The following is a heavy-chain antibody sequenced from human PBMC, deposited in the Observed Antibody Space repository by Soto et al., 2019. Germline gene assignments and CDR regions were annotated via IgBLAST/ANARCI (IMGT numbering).Heavy chain of an antibody. CDR1: GGNFTSYA. CDR2: IVPLFGTT. J-gene: IGHJ5*02. CDR3: ATSYDFWSGPRFDP. Sequence: SVKVSCKASGGNFTSYAISWVRQAPGQGLEFMGGIVPLFGTTNYAHKFRGRVTVTADESTSTVYMELSSLRSEDTAVYYCATSYDFWSGPRFDPWGQGTLVTVSS. V-gene: IGHV1-69*13. D-gene: IGHD3-3*01.